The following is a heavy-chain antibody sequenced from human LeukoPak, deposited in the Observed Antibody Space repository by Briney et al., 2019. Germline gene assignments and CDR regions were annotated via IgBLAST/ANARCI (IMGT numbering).Heavy chain of an antibody. CDR1: GYTLTELS. J-gene: IGHJ4*02. Sequence: ASVKVSCKVSGYTLTELSMHWVRQAPGKGLEWMGGFDPEDGETIYAQKFQGRVTTTEDTSTDTAYMELSSLRSEDTAVYYCATGQLLCLDYWGQGTLVTVSS. CDR3: ATGQLLCLDY. V-gene: IGHV1-24*01. CDR2: FDPEDGET. D-gene: IGHD2-2*01.